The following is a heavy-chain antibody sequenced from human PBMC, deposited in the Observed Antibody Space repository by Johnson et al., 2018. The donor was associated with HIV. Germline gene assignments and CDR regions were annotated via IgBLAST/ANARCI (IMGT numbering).Heavy chain of an antibody. V-gene: IGHV3-7*01. D-gene: IGHD3-3*01. CDR2: IKLDGSEK. CDR1: GFTFSSYW. Sequence: EVQLVESGGGLVQPGGSLRLSCAASGFTFSSYWMSWVRQAPGKGLEWVANIKLDGSEKYYVDSVRGRFTISRDNAKNSLYLQMNSLRAEDTAVYYCAGVGGYKLWSGLPPGAFGFRCQGTMVPGSS. CDR3: AGVGGYKLWSGLPPGAFGF. J-gene: IGHJ3*01.